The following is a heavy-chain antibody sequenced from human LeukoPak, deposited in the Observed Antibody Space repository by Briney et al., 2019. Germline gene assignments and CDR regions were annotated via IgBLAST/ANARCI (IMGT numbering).Heavy chain of an antibody. CDR1: GLTFSNYA. CDR2: ITDSGRKT. CDR3: AKITKATTPNY. J-gene: IGHJ4*02. V-gene: IGHV3-23*01. D-gene: IGHD4-17*01. Sequence: PGGSLRLSCAASGLTFSNYAMNWVRQASGKGLEWVSGITDSGRKTYYADSVKGRVSISRDNSKNTVYLQMSDLRAEDTAVYYCAKITKATTPNYWGQGTLVTVSS.